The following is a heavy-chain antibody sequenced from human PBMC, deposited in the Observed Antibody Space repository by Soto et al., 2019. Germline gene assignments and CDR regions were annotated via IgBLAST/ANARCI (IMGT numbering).Heavy chain of an antibody. Sequence: EVQLVESGGVVVQPGGSLRLSCAASGFTFDDYTMHWVRQAPGKGLEWVSLISWDGGSTYYADSVKGRFTISRDNSKKSLYLQMNSLRTEDTALYYCAKDIGGILTGYYAYYFDYWGQGTLVTVSS. J-gene: IGHJ4*02. CDR3: AKDIGGILTGYYAYYFDY. D-gene: IGHD3-9*01. V-gene: IGHV3-43*01. CDR1: GFTFDDYT. CDR2: ISWDGGST.